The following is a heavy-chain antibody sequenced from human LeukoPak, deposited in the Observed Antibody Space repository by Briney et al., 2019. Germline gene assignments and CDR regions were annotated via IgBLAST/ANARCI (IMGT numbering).Heavy chain of an antibody. CDR1: GFSFSTYG. V-gene: IGHV3-30*01. J-gene: IGHJ3*01. Sequence: GGSLRLSCAASGFSFSTYGVTWVRQAPGKGLKWVAFISYDGIMKYFADSVKGRLTISRDNSKNTLYLQMDRLRPDDTAVYYCARVSAAAAHSYAFDVWGRGTLVTVSS. D-gene: IGHD2-2*01. CDR3: ARVSAAAAHSYAFDV. CDR2: ISYDGIMK.